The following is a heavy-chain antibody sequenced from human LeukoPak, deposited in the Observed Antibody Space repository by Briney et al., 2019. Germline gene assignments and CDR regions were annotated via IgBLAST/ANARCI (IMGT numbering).Heavy chain of an antibody. CDR3: AKASGSGSSHMDV. Sequence: GGSLRLSCAASGFTFSSYGMHWVRQAPGKGLEWVAVISYDGSNKYYADSVKGRFTISRDNSKNTLYLQMNSLRAEDTAVHYCAKASGSGSSHMDVWGQGTTVTVSS. V-gene: IGHV3-30*18. CDR2: ISYDGSNK. CDR1: GFTFSSYG. J-gene: IGHJ6*02. D-gene: IGHD3-10*01.